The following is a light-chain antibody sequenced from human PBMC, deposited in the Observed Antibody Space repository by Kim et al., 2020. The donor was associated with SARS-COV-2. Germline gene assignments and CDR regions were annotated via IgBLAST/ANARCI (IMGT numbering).Light chain of an antibody. CDR3: QAWDSSTVV. CDR2: QDS. J-gene: IGLJ2*01. CDR1: KLGDKY. Sequence: VSPGQTASITCAGDKLGDKYACWYQQKPGQSPVLVIYQDSKRTSGIPERFSGSNSGNTATLTISGTQAMDEADYYCQAWDSSTVVFGGGTKLTVL. V-gene: IGLV3-1*01.